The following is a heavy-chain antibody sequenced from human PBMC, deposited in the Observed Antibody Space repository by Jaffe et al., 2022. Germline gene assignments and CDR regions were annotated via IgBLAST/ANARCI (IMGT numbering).Heavy chain of an antibody. J-gene: IGHJ3*02. Sequence: EVQLVESGGGLVQPGRSLRLSCTASGFTFGDYAMSWFRQAPGKGLEWVGFIRSKAYGGTTEYAASVKGRFTISRDDSKSIAYLQMNSLKTEDTAVYYCTRVDGDYEYDAFDIWGQGTMVTVSS. CDR3: TRVDGDYEYDAFDI. CDR2: IRSKAYGGTT. CDR1: GFTFGDYA. D-gene: IGHD4-17*01. V-gene: IGHV3-49*03.